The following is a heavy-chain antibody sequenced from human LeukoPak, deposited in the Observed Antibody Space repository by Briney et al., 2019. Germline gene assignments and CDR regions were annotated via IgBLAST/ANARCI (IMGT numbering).Heavy chain of an antibody. D-gene: IGHD5-18*01. CDR1: GFTFSSHW. CDR2: IKKDGSEK. Sequence: PGGSLRLSCADSGFTFSSHWMSWVRQAPGKGLEWVANIKKDGSEKYYVDAVKGRFTISRDNAKTSLYLQMNSLRAEDTAVYYCARDLSGVTGYTYGRGIDYWGQGTLVTVSS. V-gene: IGHV3-7*01. J-gene: IGHJ4*02. CDR3: ARDLSGVTGYTYGRGIDY.